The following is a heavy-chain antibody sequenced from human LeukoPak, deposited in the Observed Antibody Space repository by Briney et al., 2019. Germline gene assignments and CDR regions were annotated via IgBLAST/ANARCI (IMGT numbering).Heavy chain of an antibody. CDR2: IYYSGST. CDR3: ARDTEQLVLTRYFDL. J-gene: IGHJ2*01. Sequence: SETLSLTCTVSDGSISSRSYYWGWIRQPPGKGLEWIGSIYYSGSTYYNPSLKSRVTISVDTSKNQFSLKLSSVAAADTAVYYCARDTEQLVLTRYFDLWGRGTLVTVSS. CDR1: DGSISSRSYY. D-gene: IGHD6-13*01. V-gene: IGHV4-39*07.